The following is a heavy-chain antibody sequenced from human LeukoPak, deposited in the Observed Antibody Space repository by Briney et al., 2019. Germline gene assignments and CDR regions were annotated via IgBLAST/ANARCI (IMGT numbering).Heavy chain of an antibody. CDR2: IWYDGSNK. CDR3: ARDRYSSSWGMDV. Sequence: GGSLRLSCSASGFTFSSYGMHWVRQAPGQELEWVAFIWYDGSNKYYADSVKGPFTISRDNSKNTLYLQMNSLRAEDTAVYYCARDRYSSSWGMDVWGQGTTVTVSS. D-gene: IGHD6-13*01. CDR1: GFTFSSYG. J-gene: IGHJ6*02. V-gene: IGHV3-33*01.